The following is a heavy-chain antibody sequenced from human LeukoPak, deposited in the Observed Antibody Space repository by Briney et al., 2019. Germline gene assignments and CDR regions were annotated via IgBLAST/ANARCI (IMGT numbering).Heavy chain of an antibody. Sequence: GGSLRLSCAASGFTFSSYAMHWVRQAPGKGLEYVSAISSNGGSTYYANSVKGRFTISRDNSKNTLYLQMGSLRAEGMAVYYCARSNGGNSGGTFWYWGQGTLVTVSS. CDR2: ISSNGGST. V-gene: IGHV3-64*01. CDR3: ARSNGGNSGGTFWY. D-gene: IGHD4-23*01. CDR1: GFTFSSYA. J-gene: IGHJ4*02.